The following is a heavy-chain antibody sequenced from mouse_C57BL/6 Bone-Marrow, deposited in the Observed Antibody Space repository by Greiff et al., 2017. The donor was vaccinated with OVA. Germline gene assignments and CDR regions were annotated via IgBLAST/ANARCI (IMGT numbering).Heavy chain of an antibody. CDR3: AGDITTVVGPYV. D-gene: IGHD1-1*01. CDR2: INPSSGYT. J-gene: IGHJ1*03. V-gene: IGHV1-4*01. CDR1: GYTFTSYT. Sequence: QVQLQQSGAELARPGASVKMSCKASGYTFTSYTMHWVKQRPGQGLEWIGYINPSSGYTKYNQKFKDKATLTADKSSSTAYMQLSSLTSEDSAVYYCAGDITTVVGPYVWGTGTTVTVSS.